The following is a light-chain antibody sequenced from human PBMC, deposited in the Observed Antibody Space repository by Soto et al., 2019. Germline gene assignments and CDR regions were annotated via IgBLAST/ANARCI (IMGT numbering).Light chain of an antibody. V-gene: IGKV1-12*01. CDR3: QQANSFPTT. CDR2: GAS. Sequence: DIQMTQSPSSVSASVGDRVTITWRASLSISVWLAWYQQKTGKAPKLLIYGASNLQSGVPSRFSGSGSGTDFTLTISSLQPEDFATYYCQQANSFPTTFGQGTKVEIK. CDR1: LSISVW. J-gene: IGKJ1*01.